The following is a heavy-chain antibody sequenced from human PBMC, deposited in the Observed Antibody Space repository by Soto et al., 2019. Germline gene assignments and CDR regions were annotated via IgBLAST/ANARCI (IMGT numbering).Heavy chain of an antibody. CDR2: IIPIHGIA. D-gene: IGHD3-16*01. Sequence: QVQLVQSGAEVKKPGSSVKVSCKASGGTFSSYTISWVRQAPGQGLEWMGRIIPIHGIANYAQKFQGRVTITADKTTSTAYMELSSLRSEDTAVYYCARKRSPSTPRFYYYYGMDGGGQGTTVTV. CDR3: ARKRSPSTPRFYYYYGMDG. J-gene: IGHJ6*02. CDR1: GGTFSSYT. V-gene: IGHV1-69*02.